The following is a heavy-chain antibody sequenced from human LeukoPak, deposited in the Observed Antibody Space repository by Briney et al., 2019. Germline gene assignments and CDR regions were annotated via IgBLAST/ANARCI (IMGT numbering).Heavy chain of an antibody. CDR1: GGSPDSIS. V-gene: IGHV4-59*01. J-gene: IGHJ5*02. D-gene: IGHD6-13*01. CDR2: IYYGGTT. Sequence: SETLSLTCTVSGGSPDSISGTWIREPPGKGGEGSGYIYYGGTTNYNPSLKSRVTMSVDMSKIQFSLILSSVTAADTAVYYCARRSSSWKNWFDPWGQGTLVTVSS. CDR3: ARRSSSWKNWFDP.